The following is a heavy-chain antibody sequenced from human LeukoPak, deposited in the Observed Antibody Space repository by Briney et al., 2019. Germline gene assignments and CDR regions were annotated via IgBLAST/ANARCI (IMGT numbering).Heavy chain of an antibody. CDR1: GYSFTSYW. J-gene: IGHJ4*02. CDR2: IYPGDSDT. CDR3: ASLYCGGDCYSIADY. D-gene: IGHD2-21*02. V-gene: IGHV5-51*01. Sequence: GESLKISCKGSGYSFTSYWIGWVRQMPGKGLEWMGIIYPGDSDTRYSPSFQGQVTISADKSISTAYLQWSSLKASDTAMYYCASLYCGGDCYSIADYWGQGTLVTVSS.